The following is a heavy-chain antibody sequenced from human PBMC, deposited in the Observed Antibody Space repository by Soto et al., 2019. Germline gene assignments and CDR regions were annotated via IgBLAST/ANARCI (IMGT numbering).Heavy chain of an antibody. CDR3: PRTVITTVRGVLRTYKYSGVDV. V-gene: IGHV1-69*01. D-gene: IGHD3-10*01. J-gene: IGHJ6*02. CDR2: ITPIFDTA. CDR1: GGSFSTSV. Sequence: QVQLVQSGAEVKKPGSSVKVSCKASGGSFSTSVITWVRQAPGQGLEWMGGITPIFDTADYAENFQGRVTITADETTTTAYMELTGLASDHTAGYYCPRTVITTVRGVLRTYKYSGVDVWGQGTTVTVSS.